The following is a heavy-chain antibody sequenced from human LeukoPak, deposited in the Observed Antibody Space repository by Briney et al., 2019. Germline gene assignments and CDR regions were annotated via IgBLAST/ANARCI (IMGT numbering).Heavy chain of an antibody. Sequence: SETLSLTCTVSGGSISSYYWSWIRQPAGKGLEWIGRIYTSGSTNYNPSLKSRVTMSVDTSKNQFSLKLSSVTAADTAVYYCARVSVVPAANYYMDVWGKGTTVTVSS. CDR2: IYTSGST. J-gene: IGHJ6*03. V-gene: IGHV4-4*07. CDR3: ARVSVVPAANYYMDV. CDR1: GGSISSYY. D-gene: IGHD2-2*01.